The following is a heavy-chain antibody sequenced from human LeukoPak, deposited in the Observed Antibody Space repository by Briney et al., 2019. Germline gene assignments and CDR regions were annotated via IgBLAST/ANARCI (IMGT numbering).Heavy chain of an antibody. CDR2: IYPGDSDT. CDR1: GYSFTSYW. V-gene: IGHV5-51*01. Sequence: GESLKISCKGSGYSFTSYWTGWVRQMPGKGLEWMGIIYPGDSDTRYSPSFQGQVTISADKSISTAYLQWSSLKASDTAMYYCARLRRANYDSSGYYWEDAFDIWGQGAMVTVSS. J-gene: IGHJ3*02. CDR3: ARLRRANYDSSGYYWEDAFDI. D-gene: IGHD3-22*01.